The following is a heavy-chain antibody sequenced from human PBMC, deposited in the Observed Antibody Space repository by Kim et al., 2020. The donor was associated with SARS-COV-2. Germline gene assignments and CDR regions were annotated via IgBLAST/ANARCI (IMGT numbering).Heavy chain of an antibody. CDR2: ISSNGGST. D-gene: IGHD6-13*01. CDR1: GFTFSSYA. V-gene: IGHV3-64D*06. J-gene: IGHJ4*02. CDR3: VKGGTSLGSSFHFDY. Sequence: GGSLRLSCSASGFTFSSYAMHWVRQAPGKGLEYVSAISSNGGSTYYADSVKGRFTISRDNSKNTLYLQMSSLRAEDTAVYYCVKGGTSLGSSFHFDYWGQGTLVTVSS.